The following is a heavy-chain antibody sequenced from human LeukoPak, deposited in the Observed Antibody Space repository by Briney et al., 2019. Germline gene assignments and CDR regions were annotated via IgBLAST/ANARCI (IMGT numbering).Heavy chain of an antibody. CDR1: GYTFTSYG. CDR2: ISAYNGNT. V-gene: IGHV1-18*01. CDR3: AREGGYCSGGSCYYYYMDV. J-gene: IGHJ6*03. D-gene: IGHD2-15*01. Sequence: GASVKVSCKASGYTFTSYGISWVGQAPGQGLELMGWISAYNGNTGNAQKLQGRVPMPREPSTSTAYMELRSLRSDDTAVYYCAREGGYCSGGSCYYYYMDVWGKGTTVTVSS.